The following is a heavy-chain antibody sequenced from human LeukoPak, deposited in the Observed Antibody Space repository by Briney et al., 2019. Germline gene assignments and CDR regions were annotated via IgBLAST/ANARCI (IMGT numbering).Heavy chain of an antibody. CDR2: ISSSSSYI. CDR3: ARDGSYSSSWYFDY. J-gene: IGHJ4*02. V-gene: IGHV3-11*06. D-gene: IGHD6-13*01. CDR1: GMRFTDYS. Sequence: GGSLRLSCAASGMRFTDYSMSWIRQAPGKGLEWVSSISSSSSYIYYADSVKGRFTISRDNAKNSLYLQMNSLRAEDTAVYYCARDGSYSSSWYFDYWGQGTLVTVSS.